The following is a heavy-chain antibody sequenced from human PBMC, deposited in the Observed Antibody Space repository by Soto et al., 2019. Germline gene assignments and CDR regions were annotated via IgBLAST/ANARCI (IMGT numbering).Heavy chain of an antibody. CDR3: AKDPLGYCTNGVCQDWYFDL. D-gene: IGHD2-8*01. Sequence: VQLVESGGVVVQPGGSLRLSCAATGFTFDDYTMHWVRQAPGKGLEWVSLISWDGGSTYYADSVKGRFTISRDNSKNSLYLQMNSLRTEDTALYYCAKDPLGYCTNGVCQDWYFDLWGRGTLVTVSS. V-gene: IGHV3-43*01. J-gene: IGHJ2*01. CDR2: ISWDGGST. CDR1: GFTFDDYT.